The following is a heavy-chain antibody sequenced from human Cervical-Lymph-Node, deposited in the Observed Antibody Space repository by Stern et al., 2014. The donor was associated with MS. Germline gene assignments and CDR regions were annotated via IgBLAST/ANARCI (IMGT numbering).Heavy chain of an antibody. V-gene: IGHV4-61*01. J-gene: IGHJ6*02. CDR2: IYHSGST. D-gene: IGHD4-11*01. CDR3: ARFYSNSGYYLYTMDV. Sequence: VQLVESGPGLVKPSETLSLTCTVSGGSVSSGSHYWSWIRQPPGKGLEWIGYIYHSGSTNYNPSLKSRVIISVDTSKNQFSLEVKSVTAADTAVYYCARFYSNSGYYLYTMDVWGQGTTVIVSS. CDR1: GGSVSSGSHY.